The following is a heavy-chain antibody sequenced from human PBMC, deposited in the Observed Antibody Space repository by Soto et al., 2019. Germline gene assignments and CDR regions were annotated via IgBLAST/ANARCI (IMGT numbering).Heavy chain of an antibody. D-gene: IGHD3-3*01. CDR2: MNANSGNT. J-gene: IGHJ4*02. CDR3: ARGDTIFGVVIVISTTIDY. CDR1: GYTFTSYD. V-gene: IGHV1-8*01. Sequence: ASVKVSCKASGYTFTSYDINWVRQATGQGLEWMGWMNANSGNTRYAQKFQGRVTMTRNTSISTAYMELSSLRSEDTAVYYCARGDTIFGVVIVISTTIDYWGQGTLVTVSS.